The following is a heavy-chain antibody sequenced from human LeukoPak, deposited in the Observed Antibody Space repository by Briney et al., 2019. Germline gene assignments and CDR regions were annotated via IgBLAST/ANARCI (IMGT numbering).Heavy chain of an antibody. V-gene: IGHV3-33*01. CDR3: ARSYDFWSDQTYGMDV. J-gene: IGHJ6*02. Sequence: PGGSLRLSCAASGFTFSSYGMHWVRQAPGRGLEWVAVIWYDGSNKYYADSVKGRFTISRDNSKNTLYLQMNSLRAEDTAVYYCARSYDFWSDQTYGMDVWGQGTTVTVSS. CDR1: GFTFSSYG. D-gene: IGHD3-3*01. CDR2: IWYDGSNK.